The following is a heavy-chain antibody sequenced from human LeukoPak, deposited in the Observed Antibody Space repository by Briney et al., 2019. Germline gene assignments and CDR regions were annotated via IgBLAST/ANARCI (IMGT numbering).Heavy chain of an antibody. CDR2: INPNTGGT. J-gene: IGHJ4*02. V-gene: IGHV1-2*02. D-gene: IGHD7-27*01. Sequence: ASVKVSCKASGYTFTGYFMHWVRQAPGQGLEWMGWINPNTGGTNYAQKFQGRVTMTRDTSISTDYMELSSLRSDDTAVYFCARGFRGDNFDYWGQGTLVTVSS. CDR3: ARGFRGDNFDY. CDR1: GYTFTGYF.